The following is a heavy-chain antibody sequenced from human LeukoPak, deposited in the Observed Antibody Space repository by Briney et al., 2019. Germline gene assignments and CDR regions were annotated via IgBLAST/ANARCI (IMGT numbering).Heavy chain of an antibody. V-gene: IGHV3-23*01. Sequence: GGSLRLSCAASRFTFSSYAMSWVRQAPGKGLEWVSAISGSGGSTYYADSVKGRFTISRDNSKNTLYLQMNSLRAEDTAVYYCARDFFTDYCSGGSCDAYFDYWGQGTLVTVSS. D-gene: IGHD2-15*01. CDR1: RFTFSSYA. J-gene: IGHJ4*02. CDR2: ISGSGGST. CDR3: ARDFFTDYCSGGSCDAYFDY.